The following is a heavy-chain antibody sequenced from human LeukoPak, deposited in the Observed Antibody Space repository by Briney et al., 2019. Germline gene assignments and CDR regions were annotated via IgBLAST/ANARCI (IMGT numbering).Heavy chain of an antibody. CDR3: ARDTMVRGVISYYYYYMDV. CDR2: IYTSGST. D-gene: IGHD3-10*01. Sequence: SETLSLTCTVSGGSISSYYWSWIRQPAGKGLEWIGRIYTSGSTNYNPSLKSRVTISVDTSKNQFSLKLSSVTAADTAVYYCARDTMVRGVISYYYYYMDVWGKGTTVTISS. CDR1: GGSISSYY. V-gene: IGHV4-4*07. J-gene: IGHJ6*03.